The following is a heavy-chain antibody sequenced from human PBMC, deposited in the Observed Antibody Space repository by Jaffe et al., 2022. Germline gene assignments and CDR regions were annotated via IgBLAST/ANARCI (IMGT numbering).Heavy chain of an antibody. D-gene: IGHD2-15*01. Sequence: QVQLQESGPGLVKPSETLSLTCTVSGGSVYTTSYYWSWIRQPPGKGLEWIGYIYYSGTTNYNPSLKSRVTISVDTSKNQFSLNLRSVTAADTAVYYCARDLSVNYCNSDSCLRWFDPWGQGTVVTVSS. V-gene: IGHV4-61*01. CDR3: ARDLSVNYCNSDSCLRWFDP. J-gene: IGHJ5*02. CDR2: IYYSGTT. CDR1: GGSVYTTSYY.